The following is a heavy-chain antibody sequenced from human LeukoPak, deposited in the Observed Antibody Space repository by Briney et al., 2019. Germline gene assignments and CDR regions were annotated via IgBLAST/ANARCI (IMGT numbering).Heavy chain of an antibody. D-gene: IGHD3-22*01. Sequence: SETLSLTCTVSGGSISSDDYYWSWIRQPPGKGLEWIGNICYSEGTSSNPSLKSRLTLSLDTSKNQFSLKLGSVTAADTAVYYCARAREYYYDSSGYYLDAFDIWGQGTMVTVSS. CDR1: GGSISSDDYY. V-gene: IGHV4-30-4*01. CDR2: ICYSEGT. J-gene: IGHJ3*02. CDR3: ARAREYYYDSSGYYLDAFDI.